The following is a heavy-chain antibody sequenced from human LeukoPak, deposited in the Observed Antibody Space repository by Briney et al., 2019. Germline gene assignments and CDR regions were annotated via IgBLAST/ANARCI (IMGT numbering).Heavy chain of an antibody. CDR2: INSDGSTT. CDR1: GFTFSSYW. D-gene: IGHD6-13*01. J-gene: IGHJ4*02. CDR3: ARDFMGPPSSIAAAGTPFDY. V-gene: IGHV3-74*01. Sequence: GGSLRLSCAASGFTFSSYWMHWVRQAPGKGLVWVSCINSDGSTTNYADSVKGRFTISRDNAKNTLYLQMNSLRAEDTAVYYCARDFMGPPSSIAAAGTPFDYWGQGTLVTVSS.